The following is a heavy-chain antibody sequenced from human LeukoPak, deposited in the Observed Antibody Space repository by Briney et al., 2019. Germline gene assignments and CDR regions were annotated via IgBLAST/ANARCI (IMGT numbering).Heavy chain of an antibody. Sequence: GGSMRLSCAASGFTFSSYAMSWVRQAPGKGLEWVAHINPDGRDTYYVDSVKGRFTISRDNAQNSMYLQMNSLRVEDTAVYYCTSWGDTTAEYFQRWGQGTLVTVSS. J-gene: IGHJ1*01. V-gene: IGHV3-7*01. CDR3: TSWGDTTAEYFQR. D-gene: IGHD2-21*02. CDR2: INPDGRDT. CDR1: GFTFSSYA.